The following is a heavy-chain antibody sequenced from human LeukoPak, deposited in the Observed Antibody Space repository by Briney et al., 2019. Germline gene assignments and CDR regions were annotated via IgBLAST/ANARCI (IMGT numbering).Heavy chain of an antibody. CDR2: IYTSGST. J-gene: IGHJ6*03. Sequence: SQTLSLTCTVSGGSISSGSYYWSWIRQPAGKGLEWIGRIYTSGSTNYNPSLKSRVTISVGTSKNQFSLRLTSVTAADTAVYFCARDYSTPSYYYYYMDVWGKGTTVTVSS. CDR1: GGSISSGSYY. D-gene: IGHD6-6*01. V-gene: IGHV4-61*02. CDR3: ARDYSTPSYYYYYMDV.